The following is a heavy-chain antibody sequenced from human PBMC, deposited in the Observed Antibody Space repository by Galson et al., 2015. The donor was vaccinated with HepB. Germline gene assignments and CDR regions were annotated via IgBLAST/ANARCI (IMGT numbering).Heavy chain of an antibody. V-gene: IGHV3-23*01. Sequence: SLRLSCAASGFTFSCYAMSWVRQAPGKRLEWVSAISGSGGSTYYADSVKGRFTISRDNSKNTLYLQMNSLRAEDTAVYYCAKDVIGVGATTLEVDYWGQGTLVTVSS. CDR2: ISGSGGST. D-gene: IGHD1-26*01. CDR3: AKDVIGVGATTLEVDY. J-gene: IGHJ4*02. CDR1: GFTFSCYA.